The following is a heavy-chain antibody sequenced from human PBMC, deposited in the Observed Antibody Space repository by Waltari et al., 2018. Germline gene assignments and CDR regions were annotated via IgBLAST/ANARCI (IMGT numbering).Heavy chain of an antibody. Sequence: QVQLQQWGAGLLKPSETLSLTCAVYGGSFSGYYWSWIRQPPGKGLEWIGEINHSGSTNNNPSLKSRGTITGDTSKNQFSLKRSSVTAADTAVYYCARGPKVTIFGVVTKYYYGMDVWGQGTTVTVSS. J-gene: IGHJ6*02. V-gene: IGHV4-34*04. CDR2: INHSGST. D-gene: IGHD3-3*01. CDR1: GGSFSGYY. CDR3: ARGPKVTIFGVVTKYYYGMDV.